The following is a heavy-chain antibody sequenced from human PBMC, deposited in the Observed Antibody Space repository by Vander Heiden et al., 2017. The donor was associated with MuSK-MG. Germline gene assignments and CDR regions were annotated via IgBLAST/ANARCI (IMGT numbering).Heavy chain of an antibody. CDR3: ARGPPDRAAGGTGAFDI. CDR1: GGSFSGYY. D-gene: IGHD6-13*01. Sequence: QVQLQQWGAGLLKPSETLSLTCAVYGGSFSGYYWSWIRQPPGKGLEWIGEINHSGSTNYNPSLKSRVTISVDTSKNQFSLKLSSVTAADTAVYYCARGPPDRAAGGTGAFDIWGQGTMVTVSS. CDR2: INHSGST. J-gene: IGHJ3*02. V-gene: IGHV4-34*01.